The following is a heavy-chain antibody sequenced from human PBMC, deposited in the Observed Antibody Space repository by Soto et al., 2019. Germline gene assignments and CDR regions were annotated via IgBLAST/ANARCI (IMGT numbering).Heavy chain of an antibody. Sequence: GGSLRLSCAASGFTVSTKYMSWVRQAPGKGLEWVSYISSSSSTIYYADSVKGRFTISRDNSKNTLYLQMNSLRAEDTAVYYCAKELGYCSSTSCCQGYWGQGTLVTVSS. D-gene: IGHD2-2*01. V-gene: IGHV3-48*01. CDR3: AKELGYCSSTSCCQGY. J-gene: IGHJ4*02. CDR2: ISSSSSTI. CDR1: GFTVSTKY.